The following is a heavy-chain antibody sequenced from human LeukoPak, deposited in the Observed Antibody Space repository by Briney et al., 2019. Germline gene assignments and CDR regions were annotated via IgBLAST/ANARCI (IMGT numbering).Heavy chain of an antibody. CDR2: IYHSGST. CDR3: ARGGPVLDY. Sequence: SETLSLTCTVSGGSISSGGYYWSWIRQPPGKGLEWIGYIYHSGSTYYNPSLKSRVTISVDRSKNQFSLKLSSVTAADTAVYYCARGGPVLDYWGQGTLVTVSS. D-gene: IGHD6-6*01. V-gene: IGHV4-30-2*01. J-gene: IGHJ4*02. CDR1: GGSISSGGYY.